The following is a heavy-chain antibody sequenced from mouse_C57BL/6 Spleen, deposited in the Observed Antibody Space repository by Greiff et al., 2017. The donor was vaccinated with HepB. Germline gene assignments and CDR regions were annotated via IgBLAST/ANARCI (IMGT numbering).Heavy chain of an antibody. CDR3: ARWGTTVVAPDY. J-gene: IGHJ2*01. V-gene: IGHV14-3*01. CDR2: IDPANGTT. Sequence: EVQLQQSVAELVRPGASVKLSCTASGFNIKNTYMHWVKQRPEQGLEWIGRIDPANGTTKYAPKFRGKATITADTSTNTAYLQLSSLAAEDTAIYYCARWGTTVVAPDYWGQGTTLTVSS. CDR1: GFNIKNTY. D-gene: IGHD1-1*01.